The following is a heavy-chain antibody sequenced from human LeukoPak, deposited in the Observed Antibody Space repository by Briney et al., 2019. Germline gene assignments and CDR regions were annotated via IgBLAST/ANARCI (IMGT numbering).Heavy chain of an antibody. J-gene: IGHJ5*02. Sequence: GRSLRLSCTASGFTFGDYAMSWFRQAPGQGLEWVGFIRSTAYGGTTEYAASVKGRFTISRDDSKSIAYLQMNSLKTDDTAVYYCGRAPRPVAWNWFDPWGQGTLVTVSS. D-gene: IGHD2-15*01. CDR1: GFTFGDYA. V-gene: IGHV3-49*03. CDR2: IRSTAYGGTT. CDR3: GRAPRPVAWNWFDP.